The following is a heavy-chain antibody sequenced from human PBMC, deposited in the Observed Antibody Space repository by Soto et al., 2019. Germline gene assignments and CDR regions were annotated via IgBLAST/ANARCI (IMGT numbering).Heavy chain of an antibody. CDR2: ISSTTNYI. CDR1: GFSFSSYA. Sequence: GVRRLSCAASGFSFSSYAIHWVRHAPGKGLEWVSSISSTTNYIYYGDSMKGRFTISRDNAKNSLYLEMNSLRAEDTAVYYCARESEDLTSNFDYWGQGTLVTVSS. J-gene: IGHJ4*02. CDR3: ARESEDLTSNFDY. V-gene: IGHV3-21*06.